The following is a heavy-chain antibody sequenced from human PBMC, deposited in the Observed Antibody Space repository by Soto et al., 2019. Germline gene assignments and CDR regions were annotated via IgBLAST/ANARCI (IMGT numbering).Heavy chain of an antibody. D-gene: IGHD6-13*01. V-gene: IGHV3-23*01. J-gene: IGHJ6*02. CDR3: AKDTVAAAIGGVYGMDV. Sequence: PGGSLRLSCAASGFTFNSYAMSWVRQAPGKGLEWVSAISGSGGSTYYADSVKGRFTISRDNSKNTLYLQMNSLRAEDTAVYYCAKDTVAAAIGGVYGMDVWGQGTTVTVSS. CDR1: GFTFNSYA. CDR2: ISGSGGST.